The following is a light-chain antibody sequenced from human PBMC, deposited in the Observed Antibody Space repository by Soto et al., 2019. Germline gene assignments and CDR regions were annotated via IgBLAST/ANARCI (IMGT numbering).Light chain of an antibody. Sequence: QSALTQPASVSGSPGQSITISCTGTSSDVGSYNLVSWYQQHPGKAPKLMIYEVSKRPSGVSNRFSGSKSGNTASLTISGLQAEDVADYYCCSYAGSSTHVVFGGGTKLTVI. CDR2: EVS. V-gene: IGLV2-23*02. J-gene: IGLJ2*01. CDR1: SSDVGSYNL. CDR3: CSYAGSSTHVV.